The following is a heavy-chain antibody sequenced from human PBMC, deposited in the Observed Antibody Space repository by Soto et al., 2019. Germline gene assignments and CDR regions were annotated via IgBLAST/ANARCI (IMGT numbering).Heavy chain of an antibody. Sequence: QVQLVQSGAEVKKPGSSVKVSCKASGGTFSSYAISWVRQAPGQGLEWMGGIIPIFGTANYAKKFQGRVTITADESTSTAYMELSSLRSEDTAVYYCARDPRAGYDLDYYYGMDVWGKGTTVTVSS. CDR2: IIPIFGTA. D-gene: IGHD2-2*01. CDR1: GGTFSSYA. CDR3: ARDPRAGYDLDYYYGMDV. V-gene: IGHV1-69*12. J-gene: IGHJ6*04.